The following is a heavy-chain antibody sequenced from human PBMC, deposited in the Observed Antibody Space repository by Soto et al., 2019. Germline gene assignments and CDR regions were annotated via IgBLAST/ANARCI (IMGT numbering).Heavy chain of an antibody. J-gene: IGHJ4*02. V-gene: IGHV4-30-2*01. D-gene: IGHD3-10*01. CDR3: ARRIIALEIFDY. CDR1: GGSISSGGYS. Sequence: SETLSLTCAVSGGSISSGGYSWSWIRQPPGKGLEWIGYIYHSGSTYYNPSLKSRVTISVDTSKNLFSLKLKSVTAADTAVYYCARRIIALEIFDYWGQGTVVTVSS. CDR2: IYHSGST.